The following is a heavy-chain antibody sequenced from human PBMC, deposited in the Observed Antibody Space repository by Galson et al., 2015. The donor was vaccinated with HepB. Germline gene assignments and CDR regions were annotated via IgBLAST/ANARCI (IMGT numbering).Heavy chain of an antibody. D-gene: IGHD6-6*01. V-gene: IGHV3-21*01. J-gene: IGHJ4*02. Sequence: SLRLSCAASGLSFSNYSMYWVRQAPGRGLEWLSSISRSSTYIYDADSVKGRFTISRDNAKNSLHLQMSSLRAEDTAIYYCGSGLSTSFIDYWGQGILVTVSS. CDR1: GLSFSNYS. CDR2: ISRSSTYI. CDR3: GSGLSTSFIDY.